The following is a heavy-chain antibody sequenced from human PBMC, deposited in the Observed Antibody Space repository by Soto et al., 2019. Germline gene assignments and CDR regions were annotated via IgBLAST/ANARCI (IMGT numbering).Heavy chain of an antibody. CDR3: ARISYPYYDFWSGAPDYGMDV. CDR2: IDPSDSYT. D-gene: IGHD3-3*01. CDR1: GYSFTSYW. J-gene: IGHJ6*02. Sequence: GESVKISCKGSGYSFTSYWISWVRQMPGKGLEWMGRIDPSDSYTNYSPSFQGHVTISADKSISTAYLQWSSLKASDTAMYYCARISYPYYDFWSGAPDYGMDVWGQGTTVTVSS. V-gene: IGHV5-10-1*01.